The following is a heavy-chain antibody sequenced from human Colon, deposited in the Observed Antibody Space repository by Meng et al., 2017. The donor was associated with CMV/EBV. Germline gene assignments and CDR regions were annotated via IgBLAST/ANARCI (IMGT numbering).Heavy chain of an antibody. CDR1: GFTFSSYS. CDR3: TRGRWGP. V-gene: IGHV3-48*04. Sequence: GESLKISCAASGFTFSSYSMHWVRQAPGKGLEWVAHIDSDGTIKYYAESVQGRFTISRDNAKDSLYLQMNSLTVDDTALYYCTRGRWGPWGHGTLVTVSS. D-gene: IGHD4-23*01. J-gene: IGHJ5*02. CDR2: IDSDGTIK.